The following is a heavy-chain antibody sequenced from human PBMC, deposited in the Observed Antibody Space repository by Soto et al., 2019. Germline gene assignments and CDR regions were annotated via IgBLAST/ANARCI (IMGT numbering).Heavy chain of an antibody. J-gene: IGHJ4*02. Sequence: EVQLVATGGGLIQPGGSLRLSCAVSGFSVSNNFMIWVRQAPGKGLEWVSLINSGGYTAYADSVRGRFAISRDGSMNTLYLQLNSLRGEDTAVYYCARDGNGPGGRPHWGQGTLVTVSS. CDR1: GFSVSNNF. CDR2: INSGGYT. V-gene: IGHV3-53*02. CDR3: ARDGNGPGGRPH. D-gene: IGHD1-26*01.